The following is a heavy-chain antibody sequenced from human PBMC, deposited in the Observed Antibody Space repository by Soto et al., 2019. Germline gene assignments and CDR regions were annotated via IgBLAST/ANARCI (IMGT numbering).Heavy chain of an antibody. Sequence: PGGSLRLSCAASGFTFDDYAMHWVRQAPGKGLEWVSGISWNSGSICYADSVKGRFTISRDNSKNSLYLQMDSLRAEDTALYYCAKDAVAGNGEYAWFDPWGQGTQVNGSS. CDR3: AKDAVAGNGEYAWFDP. V-gene: IGHV3-9*01. CDR1: GFTFDDYA. D-gene: IGHD6-19*01. CDR2: ISWNSGSI. J-gene: IGHJ5*02.